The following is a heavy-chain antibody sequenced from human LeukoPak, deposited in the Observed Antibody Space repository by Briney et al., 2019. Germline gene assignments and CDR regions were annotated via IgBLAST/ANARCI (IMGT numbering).Heavy chain of an antibody. CDR2: ISGSGGST. J-gene: IGHJ4*02. V-gene: IGHV3-23*01. D-gene: IGHD2-15*01. CDR3: AKRRDIVVVVAARDSFDY. CDR1: GFTFSSYA. Sequence: GGSLRLSCAASGFTFSSYAMSWVRQAPGKGLEWVSAISGSGGSTYYADSVKGRFAISRDNSKNTLYLQMNSLRAEDTAVYYCAKRRDIVVVVAARDSFDYWGQGTLVTVSS.